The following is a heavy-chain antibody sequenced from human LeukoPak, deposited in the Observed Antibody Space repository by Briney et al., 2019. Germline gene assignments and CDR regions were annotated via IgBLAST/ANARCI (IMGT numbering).Heavy chain of an antibody. CDR1: GFTVSSNY. V-gene: IGHV3-53*01. J-gene: IGHJ3*02. Sequence: RTGGSLRLSCAASGFTVSSNYMGWVRQAPGKGLEWVSVIYSGGSTYYADSVKGRFTISRDNSKNTLYLQMNSLRAEDTAVYYCARGPYYDILTGYVRGAFDIWGQGTMVTVSS. CDR2: IYSGGST. D-gene: IGHD3-9*01. CDR3: ARGPYYDILTGYVRGAFDI.